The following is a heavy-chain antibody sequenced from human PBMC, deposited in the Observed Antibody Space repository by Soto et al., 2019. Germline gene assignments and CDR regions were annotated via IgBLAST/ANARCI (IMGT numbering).Heavy chain of an antibody. Sequence: GGSLRLSCAASGFTFSSYAMHWVRQAPGKGLEWVADISYDGSNKYYADSVKGRFTISRDSSKNTLYLQMNSLRPEDTATYYCARDSESGYESGGPLGYWGQGTQVTVSS. CDR1: GFTFSSYA. CDR2: ISYDGSNK. D-gene: IGHD5-12*01. J-gene: IGHJ4*02. V-gene: IGHV3-30-3*01. CDR3: ARDSESGYESGGPLGY.